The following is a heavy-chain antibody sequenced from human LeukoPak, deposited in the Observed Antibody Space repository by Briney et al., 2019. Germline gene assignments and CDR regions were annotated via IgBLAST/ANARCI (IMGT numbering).Heavy chain of an antibody. J-gene: IGHJ4*02. CDR1: GGSISTYY. CDR2: ISYSGST. D-gene: IGHD1/OR15-1a*01. Sequence: SETLSLTCTVSGGSISTYYWSRIRQPPGKGLEWIGYISYSGSTNYNPSLKSRVTISLDTSKNQFALKLSSVTAADTAVYYCARSIIGTRSKFDYWGQGTLVTVSS. CDR3: ARSIIGTRSKFDY. V-gene: IGHV4-59*08.